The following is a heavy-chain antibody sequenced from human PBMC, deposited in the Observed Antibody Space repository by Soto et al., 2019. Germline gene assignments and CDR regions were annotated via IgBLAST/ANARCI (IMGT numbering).Heavy chain of an antibody. CDR3: ARWKYSYADLPGDWFDS. D-gene: IGHD3-16*01. V-gene: IGHV4-61*01. Sequence: QVQLQESGPGLVRPSETLSLTCTVSRASLTSGSYYWSWVRQPPGKGLEWIAYIYRSGSTNYNPSLKSRVTISVDTSKNQFSLRLTSVTPADTAMYYCARWKYSYADLPGDWFDSWGQGTLVTVSS. CDR1: RASLTSGSYY. CDR2: IYRSGST. J-gene: IGHJ5*01.